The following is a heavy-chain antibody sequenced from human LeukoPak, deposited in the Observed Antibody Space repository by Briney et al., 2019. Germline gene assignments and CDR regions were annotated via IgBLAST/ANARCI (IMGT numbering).Heavy chain of an antibody. D-gene: IGHD1-26*01. Sequence: PGGSLRLSCAASGFTFSSYGMHWVRQAPGKGLEWVAAISYNGSNKYYADSVKGRFTISRDNSKNTLYLQMNSLRAEDTAVFYCARDGATGDYYYGLDVWGQGTTVTVSS. V-gene: IGHV3-30*03. CDR3: ARDGATGDYYYGLDV. CDR2: ISYNGSNK. CDR1: GFTFSSYG. J-gene: IGHJ6*02.